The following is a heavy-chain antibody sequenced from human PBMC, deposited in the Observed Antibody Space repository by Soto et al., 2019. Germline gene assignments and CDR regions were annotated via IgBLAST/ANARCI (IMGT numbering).Heavy chain of an antibody. CDR1: GFTFSSYS. CDR2: ISSSSSTI. Sequence: SLRLSCAASGFTFSSYSMNWVRQAPGEGLEWVSYISSSSSTIYYADSVKGRFTISRDNAKNSLYLQMNSLRAEDTAVYYCARDRDWADYGDYWRQNAFDIWGQGTMVTVSS. J-gene: IGHJ3*02. V-gene: IGHV3-48*01. D-gene: IGHD4-17*01. CDR3: ARDRDWADYGDYWRQNAFDI.